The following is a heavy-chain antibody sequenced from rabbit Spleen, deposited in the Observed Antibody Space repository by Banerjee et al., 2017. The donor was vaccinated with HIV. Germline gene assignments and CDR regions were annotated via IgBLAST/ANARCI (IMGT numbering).Heavy chain of an antibody. D-gene: IGHD2-1*01. V-gene: IGHV1S45*01. Sequence: QELLVECGGGLDKPEGSLPLTCKASGFSFSDRDVMCWVRQAPGKGLEWIACINTYTAKGVYATWAKGRFTISRTSSTTVTLQMTSLTAADTATYFCARDLTIVIGWNFNLWGPGTLVTVS. J-gene: IGHJ4*01. CDR3: ARDLTIVIGWNFNL. CDR1: GFSFSDRDV. CDR2: INTYTAKG.